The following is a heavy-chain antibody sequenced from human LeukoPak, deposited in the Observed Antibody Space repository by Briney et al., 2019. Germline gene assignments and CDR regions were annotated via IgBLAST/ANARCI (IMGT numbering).Heavy chain of an antibody. D-gene: IGHD6-6*01. J-gene: IGHJ6*03. CDR2: VYTSGNT. Sequence: SETLSLTCTVSGGSISTYYWNWIRQPPGKGLEWIGRVYTSGNTNYSPSLKSRVTISLDTSKNQFSLKLSSVTAADTAVYYCARGNRQLVNINSYYYYMDVWGKGTTVTVSS. CDR3: ARGNRQLVNINSYYYYMDV. V-gene: IGHV4-4*07. CDR1: GGSISTYY.